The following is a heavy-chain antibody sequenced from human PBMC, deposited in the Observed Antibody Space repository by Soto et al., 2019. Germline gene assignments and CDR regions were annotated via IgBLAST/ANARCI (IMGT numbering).Heavy chain of an antibody. CDR1: GVSLTTSGVG. CDR3: AHRLSGDTGNWNYGAFDY. D-gene: IGHD1-7*01. CDR2: IYWDDDK. Sequence: QITLKESGPTLVKPTQALTLTCTFSGVSLTTSGVGVGWIRQPPGQALEWLALIYWDDDKSYNPSLRSRLTITKDTSKNQAVITMTNMDPLDTATYSCAHRLSGDTGNWNYGAFDYWGQGTLVTVSS. V-gene: IGHV2-5*02. J-gene: IGHJ4*02.